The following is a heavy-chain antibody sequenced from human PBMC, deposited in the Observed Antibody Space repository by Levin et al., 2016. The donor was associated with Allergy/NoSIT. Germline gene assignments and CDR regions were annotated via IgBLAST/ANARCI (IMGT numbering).Heavy chain of an antibody. D-gene: IGHD3-22*01. J-gene: IGHJ6*03. Sequence: WIRQPPGKALERLAHIFSNDEKSYSTSLKSRLTISKDTSKSQVVLTMTNMDPVDTATYYCARIDMYYDSSGYQTYYYYYYMDVWGKGTTVTVSS. CDR3: ARIDMYYDSSGYQTYYYYYYMDV. V-gene: IGHV2-26*01. CDR2: IFSNDEK.